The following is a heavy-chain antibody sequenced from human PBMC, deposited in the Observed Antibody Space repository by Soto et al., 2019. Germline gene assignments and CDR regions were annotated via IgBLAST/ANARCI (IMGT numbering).Heavy chain of an antibody. V-gene: IGHV3-7*04. CDR1: GLTFSNYW. Sequence: PGGSLRLSCEASGLTFSNYWMSWVRQAPGKGLEWVANIKQDGRAAWYVDSVKGRFTISRDNARKSLYLQMNSLRLEDAAVYYCARGDGDRYDGHGYLGRHRGQGSLVTVST. J-gene: IGHJ4*02. CDR2: IKQDGRAA. D-gene: IGHD2-21*01. CDR3: ARGDGDRYDGHGYLGRH.